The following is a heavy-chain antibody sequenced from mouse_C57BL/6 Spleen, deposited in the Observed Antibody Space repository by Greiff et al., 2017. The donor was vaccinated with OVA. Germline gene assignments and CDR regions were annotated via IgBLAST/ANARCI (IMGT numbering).Heavy chain of an antibody. V-gene: IGHV1-82*01. D-gene: IGHD2-10*01. Sequence: LQESGPELVKPGASVKISCKASGYAFSSSWMNWVKQRPGKGLEWIGRIYPGDGDTNYNGKFKGKATLTADESSSTAYMQLSSLTSEDSAVYFCARSYYGNFYWYFDVWGTGTTVTVSS. CDR2: IYPGDGDT. CDR3: ARSYYGNFYWYFDV. J-gene: IGHJ1*03. CDR1: GYAFSSSW.